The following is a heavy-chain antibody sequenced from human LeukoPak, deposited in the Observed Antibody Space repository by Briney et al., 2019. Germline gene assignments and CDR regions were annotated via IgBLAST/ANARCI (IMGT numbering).Heavy chain of an antibody. V-gene: IGHV4-34*01. D-gene: IGHD1-26*01. CDR2: INHSGST. J-gene: IGHJ4*02. CDR1: GGSFSGYY. CDR3: TRGGVDS. Sequence: SETLSLTCAVYGGSFSGYYWSWIRQPPGKGLEWIGEINHSGSTNYNPSLKSRVTISVDTSKNQFSLKLSSVTAADTAVYYCTRGGVDSWGQGTLVTVSS.